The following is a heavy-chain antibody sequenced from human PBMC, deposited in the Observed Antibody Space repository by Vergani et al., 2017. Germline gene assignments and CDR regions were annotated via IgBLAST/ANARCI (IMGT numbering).Heavy chain of an antibody. CDR2: IYYSGST. J-gene: IGHJ4*02. D-gene: IGHD3-3*01. CDR3: AKGAQGIFGVVIDY. Sequence: QVQLQESGPGLVKPSQTLSLICTVSGGSISSGGYYWSWIRQHPGKGLEWIGYIYYSGSTYYNPSLKSRVTISVDTSKNQFSLKLSSVTAADTAVYYCAKGAQGIFGVVIDYWGQGTLVTVSS. V-gene: IGHV4-31*03. CDR1: GGSISSGGYY.